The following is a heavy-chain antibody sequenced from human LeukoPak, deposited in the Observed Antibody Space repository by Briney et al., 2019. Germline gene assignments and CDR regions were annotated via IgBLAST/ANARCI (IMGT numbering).Heavy chain of an antibody. J-gene: IGHJ4*02. V-gene: IGHV1-2*02. Sequence: ASVKVSCKASGYTFTGYYMLWVRQAPGQGLEWMGWINPNSDFTNFAQNFQGRVTMTSDTSISTAYMELSRLRSDDTAVYYCARAISGGSPITASDYWGQGTLVTVSS. CDR2: INPNSDFT. CDR1: GYTFTGYY. CDR3: ARAISGGSPITASDY. D-gene: IGHD2-15*01.